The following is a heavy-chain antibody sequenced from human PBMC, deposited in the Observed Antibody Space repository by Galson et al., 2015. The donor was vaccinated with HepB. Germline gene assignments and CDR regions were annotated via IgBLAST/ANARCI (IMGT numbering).Heavy chain of an antibody. Sequence: TLSLTCTVSGASISSGSYSWSWIRQPAGRGLEWIGRILTSGSTTYNPSLKSRVTMSIDTSKNQFSLKLSSVTAADTAVYYCARAYGDYVWGSYRFDYWGQGTLVTVSS. V-gene: IGHV4-61*02. D-gene: IGHD3-16*02. CDR2: ILTSGST. CDR1: GASISSGSYS. CDR3: ARAYGDYVWGSYRFDY. J-gene: IGHJ4*02.